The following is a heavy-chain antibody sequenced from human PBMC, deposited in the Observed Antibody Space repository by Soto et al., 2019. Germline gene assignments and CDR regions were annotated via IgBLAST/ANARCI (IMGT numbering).Heavy chain of an antibody. D-gene: IGHD2-2*01. CDR2: MNPDSANT. CDR3: ARAIRDQLLSDY. Sequence: QVQLVQSGAEVKQPGASVKVSCRTSGYTFTNYDVSWVRQATGQRPEWMGWMNPDSANTGYAQKFQGRVTLTRDTSRNTAYMELNSLTSEDTAIYYCARAIRDQLLSDYWGQGSLVIVSS. J-gene: IGHJ4*02. V-gene: IGHV1-8*01. CDR1: GYTFTNYD.